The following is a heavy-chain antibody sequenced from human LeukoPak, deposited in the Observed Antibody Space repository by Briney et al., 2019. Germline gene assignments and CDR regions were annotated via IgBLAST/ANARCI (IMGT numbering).Heavy chain of an antibody. CDR3: ARVAAGRQIDY. J-gene: IGHJ4*02. CDR2: INHSGST. CDR1: GGSFSGYY. D-gene: IGHD6-13*01. V-gene: IGHV4-34*01. Sequence: SETLSLTCAVYGGSFSGYYWSWIRQPPGKGLEWIGEINHSGSTNYNPSLKSRVTISVDTSKNQSSLKLSSVTAADTAVYYCARVAAGRQIDYWGQGTLVTVSS.